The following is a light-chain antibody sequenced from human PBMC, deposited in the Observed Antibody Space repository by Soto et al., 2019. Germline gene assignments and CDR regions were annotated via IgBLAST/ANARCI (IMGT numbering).Light chain of an antibody. CDR3: QQYNNWPRT. CDR2: GAS. V-gene: IGKV3-20*01. J-gene: IGKJ1*01. Sequence: EFVLTQSPGTLSLSPGERATLSCRATQSLTNSFIAWYQQRPGQAPRLLIYGASSRATGIPDRFSGSGSGTDFTLTISRLQPGDFAVYYCQQYNNWPRTFGQGTKVDIK. CDR1: QSLTNSF.